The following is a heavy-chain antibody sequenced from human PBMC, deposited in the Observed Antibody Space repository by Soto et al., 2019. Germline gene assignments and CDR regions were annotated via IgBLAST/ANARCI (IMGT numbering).Heavy chain of an antibody. Sequence: GASVKVSCKASGYTFTSYAMHWVRQAPGQRLEWMGWINAGNGNTKYSQKFQGRVTITRDTSASTAYMELSSLRSEDTAVYYCARDSIAVAGTWVYWGQGTLVTVSS. V-gene: IGHV1-3*01. CDR3: ARDSIAVAGTWVY. J-gene: IGHJ4*02. CDR1: GYTFTSYA. D-gene: IGHD6-19*01. CDR2: INAGNGNT.